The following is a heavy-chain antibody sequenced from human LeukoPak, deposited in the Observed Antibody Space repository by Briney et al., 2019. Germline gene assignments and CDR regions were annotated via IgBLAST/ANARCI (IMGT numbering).Heavy chain of an antibody. CDR2: ISGSRSYI. CDR3: ARDLNYYMDV. V-gene: IGHV3-21*01. CDR1: GFTFSGHW. J-gene: IGHJ6*03. Sequence: RSGGSLRLSCAASGFTFSGHWIHWVRQPPGMGLVWVSSISGSRSYIYYADSVKGRFTISRDNAKNSLYLQMNSLRAEDTAVYYCARDLNYYMDVWGKGTTVTVSS.